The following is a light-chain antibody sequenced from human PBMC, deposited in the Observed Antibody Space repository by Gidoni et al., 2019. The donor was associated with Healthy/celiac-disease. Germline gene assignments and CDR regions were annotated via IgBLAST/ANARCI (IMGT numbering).Light chain of an antibody. CDR2: LGS. Sequence: DTVMSQSLLPLPVTPGEPASSSCRSSQSLLHSNGYNYLAWYLQKPGQSPQLLIYLGSNRAPGVPDRFSGSGSGTDFTLKISRVEAEDVGVYYCMQALQTPWTFGQGTKVEIK. V-gene: IGKV2-28*01. J-gene: IGKJ1*01. CDR3: MQALQTPWT. CDR1: QSLLHSNGYNY.